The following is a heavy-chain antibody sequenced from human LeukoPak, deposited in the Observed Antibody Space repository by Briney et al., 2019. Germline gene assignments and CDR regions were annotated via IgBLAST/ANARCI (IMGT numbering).Heavy chain of an antibody. V-gene: IGHV4-31*03. D-gene: IGHD3-10*01. CDR1: GGSISSGGYY. Sequence: SQTLSLTCTVSGGSISSGGYYWSWIRQHPGKGLEWIGYIYYSGSTYYNPSLKSRVTISVDTSKNQFSLKLSSVTAADTAVYYCARGPPYGSGSYYKWIPRYYYYYGMDVWGQGTTVTVSS. CDR2: IYYSGST. J-gene: IGHJ6*02. CDR3: ARGPPYGSGSYYKWIPRYYYYYGMDV.